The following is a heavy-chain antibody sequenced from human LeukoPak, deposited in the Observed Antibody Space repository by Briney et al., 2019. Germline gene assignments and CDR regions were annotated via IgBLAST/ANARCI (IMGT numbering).Heavy chain of an antibody. Sequence: PSETLSLTCTVSGGSISSGGYFWSWIRQRPGKGLEWIGYIYYSGSAYYNPSLKSRVTLSLNTSKSQFSLKLSSVTAADTAVYYCARVVALPPTITIRGWFDPWGQGTLVTVSS. CDR2: IYYSGSA. J-gene: IGHJ5*02. CDR1: GGSISSGGYF. D-gene: IGHD2-2*02. V-gene: IGHV4-31*03. CDR3: ARVVALPPTITIRGWFDP.